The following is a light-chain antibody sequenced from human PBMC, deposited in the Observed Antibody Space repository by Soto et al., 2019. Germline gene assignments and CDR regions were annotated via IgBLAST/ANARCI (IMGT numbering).Light chain of an antibody. J-gene: IGLJ1*01. CDR2: EVS. CDR1: SSDVGGYNY. Sequence: QSALTQPASVSGSPGQSITISCTGTSSDVGGYNYVSWYQQHPGKAPKLMIYEVSNRPSGVSNRFSGSKSGNTASLTISGLLVEDEADYYCSSYTSSSTPYVFGTGTKVTVL. V-gene: IGLV2-14*01. CDR3: SSYTSSSTPYV.